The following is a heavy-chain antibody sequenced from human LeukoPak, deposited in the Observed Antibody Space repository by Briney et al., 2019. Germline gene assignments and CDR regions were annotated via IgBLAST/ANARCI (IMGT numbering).Heavy chain of an antibody. CDR2: IYYSGTT. Sequence: SETLSLTCTVSGGSISSYYWSWIRQPPGKGLEWIGSIYYSGTTNYNPSLKSRVTISVDTSRTQLSLKLSSVTAADTAVYYCARSIHFSGWYYDYWGQGTLVTVSS. CDR3: ARSIHFSGWYYDY. J-gene: IGHJ4*02. D-gene: IGHD6-19*01. CDR1: GGSISSYY. V-gene: IGHV4-59*01.